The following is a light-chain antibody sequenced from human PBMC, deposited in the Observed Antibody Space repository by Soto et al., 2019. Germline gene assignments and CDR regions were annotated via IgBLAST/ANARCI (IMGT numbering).Light chain of an antibody. Sequence: IVMTHSPATLSLSPGDRATLPYRASQTIDNTLAWYQQKPGQAPRLLIFGASTRATGIPARFSGSGSGTEFTLTISSLQSEDFAVYYCQQYNKWPPITFGQGTRLEIK. CDR3: QQYNKWPPIT. J-gene: IGKJ5*01. V-gene: IGKV3-15*01. CDR2: GAS. CDR1: QTIDNT.